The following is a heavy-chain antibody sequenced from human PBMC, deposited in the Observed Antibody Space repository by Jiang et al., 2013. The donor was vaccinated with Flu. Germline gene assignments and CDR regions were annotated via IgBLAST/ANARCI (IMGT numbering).Heavy chain of an antibody. Sequence: VQLLESGGGLVQPGGSLRLSCAASGFTFSNYAMSWVRQAPGKGLEWVSAISGSSGGTYSVDSVKGRFSISRDNSKNTLYLQMNSLRAEDTAVYYCAKGGGAEAFDIWGQGTMVTVSS. J-gene: IGHJ3*02. CDR3: AKGGGAEAFDI. V-gene: IGHV3-23*01. CDR2: ISGSSGGT. D-gene: IGHD3-10*01. CDR1: GFTFSNYA.